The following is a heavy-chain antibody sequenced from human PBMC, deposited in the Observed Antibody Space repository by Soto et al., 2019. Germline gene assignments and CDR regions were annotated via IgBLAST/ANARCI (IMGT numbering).Heavy chain of an antibody. Sequence: GGSLRLSCAASGFTFSSYSMNWVRQAPGKGLEWVSSISSSSSYIYYADSVKGRFTISRDNAKNSLYLQMNSLRAEDTAVYYCARDRGYSDFDFYSDYWGLGTLVTVSS. J-gene: IGHJ4*02. D-gene: IGHD5-12*01. V-gene: IGHV3-21*01. CDR1: GFTFSSYS. CDR3: ARDRGYSDFDFYSDY. CDR2: ISSSSSYI.